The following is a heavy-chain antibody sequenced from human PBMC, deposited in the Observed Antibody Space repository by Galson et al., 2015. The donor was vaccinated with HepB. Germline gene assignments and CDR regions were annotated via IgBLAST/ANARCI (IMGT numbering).Heavy chain of an antibody. Sequence: CAISGDSVSSKSSGWNWIRQSPSRGLEWLGRTYYRSKWYNDYVVSVKSRITINPDTSKNQFSLQLNSVTPDDTAVYYCARDRGSSPYGFDVWGQGTTVTVSS. D-gene: IGHD6-6*01. J-gene: IGHJ6*02. CDR1: GDSVSSKSSG. CDR3: ARDRGSSPYGFDV. CDR2: TYYRSKWYN. V-gene: IGHV6-1*01.